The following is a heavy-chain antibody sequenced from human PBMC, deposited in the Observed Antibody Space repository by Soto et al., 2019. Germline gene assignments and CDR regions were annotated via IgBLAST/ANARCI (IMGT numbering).Heavy chain of an antibody. V-gene: IGHV4-59*01. CDR2: VYYGGSA. CDR1: GGSMCSYF. Sequence: PSETLSLTCSVSGGSMCSYFWSWIRQPPGKGLEWIGYVYYGGSANYNPSLKSRVTFSVDTSKNEVSLKLTSVTAADTAVYYCARADRKWLDPWGQGILVTVSS. CDR3: ARADRKWLDP. J-gene: IGHJ5*02.